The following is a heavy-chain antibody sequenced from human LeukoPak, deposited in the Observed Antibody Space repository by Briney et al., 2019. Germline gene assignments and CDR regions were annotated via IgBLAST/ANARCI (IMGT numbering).Heavy chain of an antibody. CDR3: ARRLSGSYQQGFDY. CDR1: GGSFSGYY. Sequence: SETLSLTCAVYGGSFSGYYWSWIRQPPGKGLEWIGEINHSGSTNYNPSLKSRVTISVDTSKNQFSLKLSSVTAADTAVYYCARRLSGSYQQGFDYWGQGTLVTVSS. D-gene: IGHD1-26*01. J-gene: IGHJ4*02. CDR2: INHSGST. V-gene: IGHV4-34*01.